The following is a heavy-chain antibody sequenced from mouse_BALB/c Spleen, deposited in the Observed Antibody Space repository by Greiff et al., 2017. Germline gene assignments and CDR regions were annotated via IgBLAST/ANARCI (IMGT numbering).Heavy chain of an antibody. CDR2: INPSSTYA. J-gene: IGHJ2*01. CDR1: GYTFTSYT. CDR3: AKGTTVN. V-gene: IGHV1-4*01. D-gene: IGHD1-1*01. Sequence: QVQLQQSGAELARPGASVKMSCKASGYTFTSYTMHWVKQRPGQGLEWIGYINPSSTYANYNQKFKDKATLTADKSSSTAYIQLSSLTSEDSAVYYCAKGTTVNWGKGTTLTVSS.